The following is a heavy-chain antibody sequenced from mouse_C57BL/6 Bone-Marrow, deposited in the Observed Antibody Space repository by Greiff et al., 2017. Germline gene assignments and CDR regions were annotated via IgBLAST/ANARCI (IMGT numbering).Heavy chain of an antibody. Sequence: VQLQQSGAELARPGASVKLSCKASGYTFTSYGISWVKQRTGQGLEWIGEIYPRSGNTYYNEKFKGKATLTVDTSSSTAYMQLSSLTSEDSAVYYCARPDYYAMDYWGQGTSVTVSS. V-gene: IGHV1-81*01. CDR2: IYPRSGNT. CDR3: ARPDYYAMDY. CDR1: GYTFTSYG. J-gene: IGHJ4*01.